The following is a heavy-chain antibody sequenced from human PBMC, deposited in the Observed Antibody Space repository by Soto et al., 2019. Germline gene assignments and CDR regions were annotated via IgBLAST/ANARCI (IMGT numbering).Heavy chain of an antibody. J-gene: IGHJ4*02. Sequence: QVQLVQSGAEVKKPGASVKVSCKTSGYTYSKYIIAWVRQTPGQGLEWMGWISGYNGDTKYAPELQGRVTFTSETSTSTAYMELRSLTSDDTAVYYCVREFLAGSFDKWGQGTLVTVSS. CDR2: ISGYNGDT. V-gene: IGHV1-18*04. CDR1: GYTYSKYI. CDR3: VREFLAGSFDK.